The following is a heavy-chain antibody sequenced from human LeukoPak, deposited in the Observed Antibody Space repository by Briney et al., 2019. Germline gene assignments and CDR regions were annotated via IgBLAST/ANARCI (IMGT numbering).Heavy chain of an antibody. CDR2: ISSSSSYI. D-gene: IGHD5-24*01. V-gene: IGHV3-21*01. J-gene: IGHJ4*02. Sequence: GGSLRLSCAASGFTFSNYFMNWVRQAPGKGLEWVSAISSSSSYIYYADSVKGRSTISRDNAENSVYLQMHGLRAEDTAVYFCARGEEKATITGLDSWGQGTLVTVSS. CDR1: GFTFSNYF. CDR3: ARGEEKATITGLDS.